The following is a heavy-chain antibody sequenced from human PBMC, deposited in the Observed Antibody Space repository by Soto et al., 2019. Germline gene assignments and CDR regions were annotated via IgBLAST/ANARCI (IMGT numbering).Heavy chain of an antibody. Sequence: QVQLVQSGAEVKKPGASVKVSCKASGYTFTSYAMHWVRQAPGQRLEWMGWINAGNGNTKYSQKFQGRVTITRDTAASTAYMELSSLRSEDTAVYYFARGSGLTYFDYWGQGTLVTVSS. J-gene: IGHJ4*02. CDR1: GYTFTSYA. V-gene: IGHV1-3*01. CDR3: ARGSGLTYFDY. CDR2: INAGNGNT. D-gene: IGHD3-10*01.